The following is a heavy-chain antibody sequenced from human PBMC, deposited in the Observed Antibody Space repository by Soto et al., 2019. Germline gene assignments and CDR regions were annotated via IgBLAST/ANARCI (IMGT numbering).Heavy chain of an antibody. V-gene: IGHV4-59*01. J-gene: IGHJ6*02. CDR3: ARDSGYYDFWSGHGPCHSYYYYCMDV. CDR1: GGSISSYY. Sequence: PSETLSITCTVSGGSISSYYWSWIRQPPGKGLEWIGYIYYSGSTNYNPSLKSRVTISVDTSKNQFSLKLSSVTAAATAVSYCARDSGYYDFWSGHGPCHSYYYYCMDVWYPETTV. D-gene: IGHD3-3*01. CDR2: IYYSGST.